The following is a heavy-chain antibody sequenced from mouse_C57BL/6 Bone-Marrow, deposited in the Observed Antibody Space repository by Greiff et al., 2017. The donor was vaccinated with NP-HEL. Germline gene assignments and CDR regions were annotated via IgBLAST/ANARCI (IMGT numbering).Heavy chain of an antibody. D-gene: IGHD2-3*01. V-gene: IGHV5-15*01. Sequence: DVMLVESGGGLVQPGGSLKLSCAASGFTFSDYGMAWVRQAPRKGPEWVAFISNLAYSIYYADTVTGRFTISRENAKNTLYLEMSSLRSEDTAMYYCARASMMAKRGYWYFDVWGTGTTVTVSS. CDR2: ISNLAYSI. J-gene: IGHJ1*03. CDR3: ARASMMAKRGYWYFDV. CDR1: GFTFSDYG.